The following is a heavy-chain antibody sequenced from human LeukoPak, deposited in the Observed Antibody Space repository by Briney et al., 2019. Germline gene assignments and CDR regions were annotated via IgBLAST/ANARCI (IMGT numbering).Heavy chain of an antibody. J-gene: IGHJ5*01. CDR3: ARDLPGSSWYALDS. D-gene: IGHD6-13*01. Sequence: GGSLRLSCAASGFTFSDYYMSWIRQAPGKGLEWVSYISSSGSTIYYADSVKGRFTISRDNAGNSLFLQLNSLRTEDTAVYFCARDLPGSSWYALDSWGQGTLVTVSS. CDR2: ISSSGSTI. CDR1: GFTFSDYY. V-gene: IGHV3-11*04.